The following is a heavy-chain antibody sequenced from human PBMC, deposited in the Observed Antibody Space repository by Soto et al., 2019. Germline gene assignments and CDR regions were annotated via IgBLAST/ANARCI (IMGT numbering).Heavy chain of an antibody. Sequence: AVKVSCKASGCAFSSYASSWVRWAPGQGREWMGGIIPIFGTADDAQKFQGRGTITADEPKSKAYMELSSLRSEDTAVYYCARGFRYSTYGWFDPWGQGTLVTVSS. D-gene: IGHD6-13*01. CDR3: ARGFRYSTYGWFDP. J-gene: IGHJ5*02. V-gene: IGHV1-69*13. CDR2: IIPIFGTA. CDR1: GCAFSSYA.